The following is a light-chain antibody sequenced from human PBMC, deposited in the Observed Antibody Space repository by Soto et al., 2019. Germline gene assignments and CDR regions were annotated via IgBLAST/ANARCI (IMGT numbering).Light chain of an antibody. CDR3: FSSAPERTYV. V-gene: IGLV2-23*01. Sequence: QSVLAQPASVSGSPGQSITISCTGTSDDVGAYNSVSWYQQLPHKAPQVILYKGTQRPSGVSSRFSGSTSCNAASLTISGLQSNDEADNKCFSSAPERTYVSGTGTKVNFL. CDR1: SDDVGAYNS. J-gene: IGLJ1*01. CDR2: KGT.